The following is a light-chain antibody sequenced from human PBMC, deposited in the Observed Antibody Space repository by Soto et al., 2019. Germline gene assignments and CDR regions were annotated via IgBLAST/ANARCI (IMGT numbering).Light chain of an antibody. Sequence: QSALTQPASVSGSPGQSITISCTGTSSDVGTYNLVSWYQHHPGKAPKLMIYEGSKRPSGVYNRFSGSKSGNTASLTISGLQAEDEADYYCCSYAGSSTYVFVTGTKVTVL. CDR2: EGS. J-gene: IGLJ1*01. CDR1: SSDVGTYNL. CDR3: CSYAGSSTYV. V-gene: IGLV2-23*01.